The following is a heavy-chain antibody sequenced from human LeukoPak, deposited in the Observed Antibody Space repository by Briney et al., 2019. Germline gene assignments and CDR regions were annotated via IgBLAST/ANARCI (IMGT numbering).Heavy chain of an antibody. V-gene: IGHV1-69*06. CDR1: GGTFSSYA. J-gene: IGHJ4*02. CDR3: ARDSTIFIAVAGDNDY. Sequence: GSSVKVSCKASGGTFSSYAISWVRQAPGQGLEWMGGIIPIFGTANYAQKFQGRVTITADKSTSTAYMELSSLRSEDTAVYYCARDSTIFIAVAGDNDYWGQGTLVTVSS. CDR2: IIPIFGTA. D-gene: IGHD6-19*01.